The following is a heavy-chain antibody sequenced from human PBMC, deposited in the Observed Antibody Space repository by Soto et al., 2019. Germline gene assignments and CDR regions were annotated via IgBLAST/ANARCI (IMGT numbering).Heavy chain of an antibody. D-gene: IGHD6-13*01. J-gene: IGHJ6*02. V-gene: IGHV1-69*12. Sequence: QVQLVQSGAEVKQPGSSVKVSCKASGGTFSSYAISWVRQAPGQGLEWMGGIIPIFGTPNYAQKFQGRVTITADESTSTASMELSSLRSEDTAVYYCASSRKDYYYYGMDVWGQGTTVTVSS. CDR3: ASSRKDYYYYGMDV. CDR2: IIPIFGTP. CDR1: GGTFSSYA.